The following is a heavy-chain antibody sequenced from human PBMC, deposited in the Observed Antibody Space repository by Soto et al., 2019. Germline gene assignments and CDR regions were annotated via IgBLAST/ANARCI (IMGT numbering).Heavy chain of an antibody. CDR1: GGSISSYY. V-gene: IGHV4-59*01. CDR2: IYYSGST. Sequence: QVQLQESGPGLVKPSETLSLTCTVSGGSISSYYWSWIRQPPGKGLEWIGYIYYSGSTNYNPSLKRRVTLSVDTSKNQFSLKLSSVTAVDTAVYYCARDIMGTNYHYYGMDVWGQGTTVTVSS. CDR3: ARDIMGTNYHYYGMDV. J-gene: IGHJ6*02. D-gene: IGHD2-8*01.